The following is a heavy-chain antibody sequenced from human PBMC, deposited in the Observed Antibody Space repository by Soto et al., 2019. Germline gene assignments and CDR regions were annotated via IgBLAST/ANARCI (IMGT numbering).Heavy chain of an antibody. D-gene: IGHD5-18*01. V-gene: IGHV4-30-4*01. CDR1: GGSISSGDYY. J-gene: IGHJ6*02. CDR3: ASYGYGGDYYGMDV. CDR2: IYYSGST. Sequence: SETLSLTCTVSGGSISSGDYYWSWIRQPPGKGLEWIGYIYYSGSTYYNPSLKSRVTISVDTSKNQFSLKLSSVTAADTAVYYCASYGYGGDYYGMDVWGQGTTVTVSS.